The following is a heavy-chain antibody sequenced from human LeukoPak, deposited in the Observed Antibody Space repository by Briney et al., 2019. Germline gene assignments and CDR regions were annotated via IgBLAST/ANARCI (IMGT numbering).Heavy chain of an antibody. V-gene: IGHV3-23*01. CDR3: AKDGCSSTSCYTYYYYGMDV. Sequence: GGSLRLSCAASVFTFSSYAMSWFRQAPGKGLEWVSAISGSCGSTYYADSVKGRFTIYRDNSKNTLYLQMNSLRAEDTAVYYCAKDGCSSTSCYTYYYYGMDVWGQGTTVTVSS. J-gene: IGHJ6*02. D-gene: IGHD2-2*02. CDR1: VFTFSSYA. CDR2: ISGSCGST.